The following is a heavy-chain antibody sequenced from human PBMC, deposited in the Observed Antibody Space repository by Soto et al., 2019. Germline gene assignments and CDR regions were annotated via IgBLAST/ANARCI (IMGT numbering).Heavy chain of an antibody. CDR1: GFTFSHLA. D-gene: IGHD3-16*01. Sequence: EVHLVESGGGLVQPGGSLRLSCSASGFTFSHLAMHWVRQAPGKRLESVSVISADGGTTGYADSVKGRFTVSRDNSKNTLSLQMSSLRVDDTAVYYCVRDSWGFDYWGQGTLVTVSS. V-gene: IGHV3-64D*06. J-gene: IGHJ4*02. CDR3: VRDSWGFDY. CDR2: ISADGGTT.